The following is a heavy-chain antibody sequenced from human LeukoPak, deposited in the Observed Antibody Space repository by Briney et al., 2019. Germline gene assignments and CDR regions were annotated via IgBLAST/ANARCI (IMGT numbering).Heavy chain of an antibody. J-gene: IGHJ4*02. CDR1: GYTFTGYY. D-gene: IGHD3-22*01. CDR3: ARVKNFYDSSGSLDY. CDR2: INPSSGGT. V-gene: IGHV1-2*02. Sequence: ASVKVSCKASGYTFTGYYIHWVRQALGQGLEWMGWINPSSGGTSYPQKFQGRVTMTRDASISTAYMELSSLRSDDAAVYYCARVKNFYDSSGSLDYWGQGTLVTVSS.